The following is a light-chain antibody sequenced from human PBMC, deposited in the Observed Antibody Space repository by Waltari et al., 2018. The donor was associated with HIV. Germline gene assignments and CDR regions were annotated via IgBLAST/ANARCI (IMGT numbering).Light chain of an antibody. CDR3: QQYYSTPRT. J-gene: IGKJ1*01. CDR2: WAS. V-gene: IGKV4-1*01. CDR1: QKILFSSTNKNY. Sequence: DIVLTQSPDSLAVSLGERATMNCKSSQKILFSSTNKNYLSWYQQRPGQPPRLLIYWASSRESVVPERFTGSGSGTNFTLTISRLQADDVAVYFCQQYYSTPRTFGQGTKV.